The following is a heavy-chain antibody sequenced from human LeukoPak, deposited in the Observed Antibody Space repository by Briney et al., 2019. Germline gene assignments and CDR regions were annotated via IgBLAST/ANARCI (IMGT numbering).Heavy chain of an antibody. J-gene: IGHJ4*02. CDR3: ARVPRWVYFDY. CDR2: IYYSGST. Sequence: PSETLSLTCTVSGGSISSYYWSWIRQPPGKGLEWIGYIYYSGSTNYNPSLKSRVTISVDTSKNQFSLKLSSVTAADTAVYYCARVPRWVYFDYWGQGTLVTVSS. CDR1: GGSISSYY. V-gene: IGHV4-59*12. D-gene: IGHD3-16*01.